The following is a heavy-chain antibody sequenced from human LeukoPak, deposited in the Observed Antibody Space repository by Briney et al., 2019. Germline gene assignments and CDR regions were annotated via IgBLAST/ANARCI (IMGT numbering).Heavy chain of an antibody. CDR3: ARDLLAVAATGIGFDD. J-gene: IGHJ4*02. Sequence: PGGSLRLSCAASGFTVSSQYMNWVRQAPGKGLEWVANIKQDGSEKYYVDSVKGRFTISRDNAKNSLYLQMNSLRAEDTAVYYCARDLLAVAATGIGFDDWGQGTLVTVSS. CDR1: GFTVSSQY. D-gene: IGHD6-19*01. V-gene: IGHV3-7*01. CDR2: IKQDGSEK.